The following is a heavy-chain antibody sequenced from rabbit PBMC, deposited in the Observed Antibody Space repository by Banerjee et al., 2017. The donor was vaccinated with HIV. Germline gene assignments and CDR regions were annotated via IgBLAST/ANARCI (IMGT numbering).Heavy chain of an antibody. CDR1: GFSFSSGYD. Sequence: VESGGGLVQPGASLTLTCTASGFSFSSGYDMCWVRQAPGKGLEWIACIAGTSSGFTYSATWAKGRFTCSKTSSTTVTLEMTSLTVADTATYFCARDTASSFSSYGMDLWGQGTLVTVS. CDR3: ARDTASSFSSYGMDL. J-gene: IGHJ6*01. V-gene: IGHV1S40*01. D-gene: IGHD6-1*01. CDR2: IAGTSSGFT.